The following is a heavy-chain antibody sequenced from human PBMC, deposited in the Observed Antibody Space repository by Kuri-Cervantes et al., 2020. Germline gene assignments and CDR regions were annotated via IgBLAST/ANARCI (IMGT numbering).Heavy chain of an antibody. D-gene: IGHD6-13*01. Sequence: SETLSLTCTVSGGSISSSSYYWGWIRQPPGKGLEWIGYIYYSGSTYYNPSLKSRVSMSVDTSKNQFSLKLSSVTAADTAVYYCARSSSSWYYFDYWGQGTLVTVSS. V-gene: IGHV4-39*07. CDR3: ARSSSSWYYFDY. J-gene: IGHJ4*02. CDR1: GGSISSSSYY. CDR2: IYYSGST.